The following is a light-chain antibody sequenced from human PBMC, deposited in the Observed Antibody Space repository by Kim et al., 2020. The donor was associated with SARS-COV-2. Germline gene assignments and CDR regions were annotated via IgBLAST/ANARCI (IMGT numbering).Light chain of an antibody. J-gene: IGKJ3*01. CDR3: QKYNSAPFA. Sequence: DIQMTQSPSSLSASVGDRVTISCRASQGITNYLAWYQQKPGTAPKLLIYAACTLQSGVPSRFSGSGSGTDFTLTISGLQPEDVATYYCQKYNSAPFAFGRGTKVDIK. CDR1: QGITNY. V-gene: IGKV1-27*01. CDR2: AAC.